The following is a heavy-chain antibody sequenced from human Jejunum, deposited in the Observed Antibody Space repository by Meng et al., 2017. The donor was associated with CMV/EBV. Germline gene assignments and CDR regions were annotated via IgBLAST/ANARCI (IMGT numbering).Heavy chain of an antibody. Sequence: LRLSCAASGFTVSSDFISWVRQAPGKGLEWVSLIHGADNTHYTDSVKGRFSISRDNSKNTVYLQMNSLRVDDTAVYYCARGRGAHWGQGTLVTVSS. D-gene: IGHD3-10*01. CDR2: IHGADNT. CDR3: ARGRGAH. CDR1: GFTVSSDF. J-gene: IGHJ4*02. V-gene: IGHV3-53*01.